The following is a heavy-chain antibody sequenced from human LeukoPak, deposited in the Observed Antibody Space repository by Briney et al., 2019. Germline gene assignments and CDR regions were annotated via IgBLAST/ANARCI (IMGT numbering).Heavy chain of an antibody. V-gene: IGHV1-69*13. CDR3: ARDRVAYYYDSSGYSPYYYGMDV. J-gene: IGHJ6*02. D-gene: IGHD3-22*01. CDR1: GGTFSSYA. Sequence: ASVKVSCKASGGTFSSYAISWVRQAAGQGLEWMGGIIPIFGTAKYAHKCQGRVTITADESTSTAYMELSSLRSEDTAVYYCARDRVAYYYDSSGYSPYYYGMDVWGQGTTVTVSS. CDR2: IIPIFGTA.